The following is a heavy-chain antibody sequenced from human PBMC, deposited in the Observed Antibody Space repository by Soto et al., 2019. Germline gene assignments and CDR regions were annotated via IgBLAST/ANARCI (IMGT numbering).Heavy chain of an antibody. Sequence: QVQLVQSGAEVKKPVASVKVSCKASGYTFTSYDINWVRQATGQGLEWMGWMNPNSGNTGYAQKFQGRVCMTRNTSISTAYLELSSLRSDDTAVYYCAREDIVVVPAAMDYYYYMDVWGKGTTVTVSS. CDR3: AREDIVVVPAAMDYYYYMDV. CDR2: MNPNSGNT. J-gene: IGHJ6*03. CDR1: GYTFTSYD. D-gene: IGHD2-2*01. V-gene: IGHV1-8*01.